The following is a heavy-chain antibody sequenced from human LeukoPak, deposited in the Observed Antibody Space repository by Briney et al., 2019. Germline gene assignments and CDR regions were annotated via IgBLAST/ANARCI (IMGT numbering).Heavy chain of an antibody. CDR1: GYTFTSYD. CDR3: ASVIAVAVYDAFDI. D-gene: IGHD6-19*01. V-gene: IGHV1-8*01. Sequence: GASVKVSCKASGYTFTSYDINWVRQATGQGLEWMGWMNPNSGNTGYAQKFQGRVTMTRNTSISTAYMGLSSLRSEDTAVYYCASVIAVAVYDAFDIWGQGTMVTVSS. CDR2: MNPNSGNT. J-gene: IGHJ3*02.